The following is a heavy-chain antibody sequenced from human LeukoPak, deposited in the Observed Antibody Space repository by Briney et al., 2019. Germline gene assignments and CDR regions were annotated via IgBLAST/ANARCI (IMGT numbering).Heavy chain of an antibody. CDR1: GFTFSSRDW. V-gene: IGHV3-23*01. CDR3: AKDSSGWYGIGYYYYMDV. D-gene: IGHD6-19*01. Sequence: GGSLRLSCVASGFTFSSRDWMTWVRQAPGKGLEWVSAISGSGGSTYYADSVKGRFTISRDNSKNTLYLQMNSLRAEDTAVYYCAKDSSGWYGIGYYYYMDVWGKGTTVTVSS. CDR2: ISGSGGST. J-gene: IGHJ6*03.